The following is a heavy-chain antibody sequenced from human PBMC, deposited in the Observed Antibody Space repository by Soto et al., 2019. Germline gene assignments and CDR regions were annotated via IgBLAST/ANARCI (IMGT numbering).Heavy chain of an antibody. CDR2: IIPIFGTA. V-gene: IGHV1-69*13. D-gene: IGHD3-16*02. Sequence: SVKVSCKASGGTFSSYAITWVRQAPGQGLEWMGGIIPIFGTANSAQKFQGRVTITADESSNTAYMELSSLRSEDTAVYYCARVPPIMIMFGGVIVPDWFDPWGHGTLVTVSS. CDR3: ARVPPIMIMFGGVIVPDWFDP. CDR1: GGTFSSYA. J-gene: IGHJ5*02.